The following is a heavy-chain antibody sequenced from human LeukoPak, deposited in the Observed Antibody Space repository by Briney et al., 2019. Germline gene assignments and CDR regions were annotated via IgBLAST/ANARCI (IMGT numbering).Heavy chain of an antibody. CDR2: INAGNGNT. J-gene: IGHJ4*02. D-gene: IGHD6-13*01. CDR3: AREGSSSWNYFDY. CDR1: GYTFTSYA. V-gene: IGHV1-3*01. Sequence: ASVKVSCKASGYTFTSYAMHWVRQAPGQRLEWMGWINAGNGNTKYSQKFQGRVTITRDTSASTAYMELSSLRSEDTAVYYCAREGSSSWNYFDYWGQGTLVTVSS.